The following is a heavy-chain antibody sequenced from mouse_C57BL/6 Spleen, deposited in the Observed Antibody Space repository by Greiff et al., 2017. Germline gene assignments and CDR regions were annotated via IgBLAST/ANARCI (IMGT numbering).Heavy chain of an antibody. Sequence: EVKLQESEGGLVQPGSSMKLSCTASGFTFSDYYMAWVRQVPEKGLEWVANINYDGSSTYYLDSLKSRFIISRDNAKNILYLQMSSLKSEDTATYYCARDNGGWYFDVWGTGTTVTVSS. CDR3: ARDNGGWYFDV. D-gene: IGHD1-1*02. CDR2: INYDGSST. CDR1: GFTFSDYY. J-gene: IGHJ1*03. V-gene: IGHV5-16*01.